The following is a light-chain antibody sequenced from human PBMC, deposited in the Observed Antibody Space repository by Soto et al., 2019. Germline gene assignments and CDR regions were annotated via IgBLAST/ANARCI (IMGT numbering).Light chain of an antibody. J-gene: IGLJ3*02. CDR1: SSDVGGYNF. CDR3: CSYAGTYTLWV. CDR2: DVT. V-gene: IGLV2-11*01. Sequence: QPVLTQPRSVSGSPGQSVTISCTGSSSDVGGYNFVSWYQQCPGKAPKLIIYDVTKRPSGVPDRFTGSKSGNTASLTISGLQAEDEADYYCCSYAGTYTLWVFGGGTKVTVL.